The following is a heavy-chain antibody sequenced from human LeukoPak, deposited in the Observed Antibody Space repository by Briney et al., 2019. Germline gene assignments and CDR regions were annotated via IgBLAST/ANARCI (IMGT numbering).Heavy chain of an antibody. J-gene: IGHJ6*02. D-gene: IGHD4-23*01. CDR2: IYYSGST. Sequence: SETLSLTCSVSGGSISSYYWSWIRQPPGRGLEWVGYIYYSGSTNYNPSLKSRVTISVDTSKNQFSLKLSSVTAADTAVYYCARVGGTNYYYYGMDVWGQGTTVTVSS. V-gene: IGHV4-59*01. CDR1: GGSISSYY. CDR3: ARVGGTNYYYYGMDV.